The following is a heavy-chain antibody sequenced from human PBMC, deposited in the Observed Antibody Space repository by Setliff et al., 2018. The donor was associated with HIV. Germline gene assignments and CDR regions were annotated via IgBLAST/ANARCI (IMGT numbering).Heavy chain of an antibody. CDR2: FDPEDAET. Sequence: GASVKVSCKVSGYTLTELSIHWVRQVPGEGLEGMGGFDPEDAETIYAEKFQGRVTMTEDTTTETAYMELSSLRSEDTAVYYCARQNYDGNSWDIWGQGTMVT. J-gene: IGHJ3*02. V-gene: IGHV1-24*01. CDR1: GYTLTELS. D-gene: IGHD5-12*01. CDR3: ARQNYDGNSWDI.